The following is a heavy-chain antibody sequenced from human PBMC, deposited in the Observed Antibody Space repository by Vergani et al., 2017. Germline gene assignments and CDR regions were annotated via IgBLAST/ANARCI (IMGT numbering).Heavy chain of an antibody. CDR1: GYTFTSYY. V-gene: IGHV7-4-1*02. Sequence: QVQLVQSGAEVKKPGASVKVSCKASGYTFTSYYMHWVRQAPGQGLEWMGWINTNTGNPTYAQGFTGRFVFSLDTSVSTAYLQISSLKAEDTAVYYCTRGWYYDSIAYWAYWGQGTLVTVSS. CDR3: TRGWYYDSIAYWAY. D-gene: IGHD3-22*01. CDR2: INTNTGNP. J-gene: IGHJ4*02.